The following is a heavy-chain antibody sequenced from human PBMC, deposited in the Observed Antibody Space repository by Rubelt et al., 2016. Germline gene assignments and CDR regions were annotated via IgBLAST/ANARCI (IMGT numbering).Heavy chain of an antibody. V-gene: IGHV1-18*01. CDR3: ARPRPGEDGYIFAFDI. CDR2: ISAYNGNT. Sequence: QVQLVQSGAEVKKPGASVKVSCKASGYTFTSYGISWVRQAPGQGLEWMGWISAYNGNTNYAQKFQGRVTMTRDTSISTAYMELSRLRSDDTAVYYCARPRPGEDGYIFAFDIWGQGTMVTVSS. CDR1: GYTFTSYG. D-gene: IGHD5-24*01. J-gene: IGHJ3*02.